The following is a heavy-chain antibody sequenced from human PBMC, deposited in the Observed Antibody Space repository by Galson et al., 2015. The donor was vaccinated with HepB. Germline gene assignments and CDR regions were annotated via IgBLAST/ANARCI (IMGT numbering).Heavy chain of an antibody. Sequence: SLRLSCAASGFTFSRFWMHWVRQVPGKGLVWVSRISPDGASTKYADSVKGRFTISRDEAKNLLHLEMNDVREDGTGVYYCTRLYNYGLAYFDLWGRGTPVTVSS. CDR3: TRLYNYGLAYFDL. D-gene: IGHD3-10*01. CDR2: ISPDGAST. V-gene: IGHV3-74*01. J-gene: IGHJ4*01. CDR1: GFTFSRFW.